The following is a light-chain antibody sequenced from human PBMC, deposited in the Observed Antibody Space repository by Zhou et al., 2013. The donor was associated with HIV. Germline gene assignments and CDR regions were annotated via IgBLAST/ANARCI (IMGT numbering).Light chain of an antibody. J-gene: IGKJ4*01. V-gene: IGKV3-20*01. Sequence: EIVLTQSPGTLSLSPGERATLSCRASQSVSSSYLAWYQQKPGQAPRLLIYGASNRATGIPDRFSGSGSGTDFTLTISRLEPEDFAVYYCQQYDGSPPLTFGGGTKVEI. CDR1: QSVSSSY. CDR2: GAS. CDR3: QQYDGSPPLT.